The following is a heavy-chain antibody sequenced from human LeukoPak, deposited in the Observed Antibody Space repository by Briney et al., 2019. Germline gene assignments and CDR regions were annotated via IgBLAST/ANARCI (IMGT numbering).Heavy chain of an antibody. CDR1: GFTFSYHW. CDR3: AKDSYSKGDF. J-gene: IGHJ4*02. Sequence: PGGSLRLSRAASGFTFSYHWMTWGRQAPGKGLEWVASIKNDGAVKNYVDSVKGRFTISRDNAKNSLYLQMNSLRAEDTAVYYCAKDSYSKGDFWGQGVLVTVSS. V-gene: IGHV3-7*01. D-gene: IGHD6-13*01. CDR2: IKNDGAVK.